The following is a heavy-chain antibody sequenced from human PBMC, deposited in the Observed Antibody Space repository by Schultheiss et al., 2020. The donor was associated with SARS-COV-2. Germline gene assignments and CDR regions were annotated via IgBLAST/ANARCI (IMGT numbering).Heavy chain of an antibody. CDR1: GYTFTSYY. D-gene: IGHD3-16*01. J-gene: IGHJ6*04. CDR2: INPSGGST. CDR3: ARPRSDRGGGYYYGMDV. V-gene: IGHV1-46*01. Sequence: ASVKVSCKASGYTFTSYYMHWVRQPPGQGLEWMGIINPSGGSTSYAQKFQGRVTMTRDTSTSTVYMELSSLRSEDTAVYYCARPRSDRGGGYYYGMDVWGDVTTVKVSS.